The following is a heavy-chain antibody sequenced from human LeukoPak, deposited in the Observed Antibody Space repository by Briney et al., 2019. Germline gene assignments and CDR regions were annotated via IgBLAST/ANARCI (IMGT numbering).Heavy chain of an antibody. Sequence: NPSETLSLTCTVSGGSISSYYWSWIRQPPGKGLEWIGYIYYSGSTNYNPSLKSRVTISVDSSKNQFSLKLSSVTAADTAVYYCARGVVVVVATPYYFDYWGQGTLVTVSS. CDR1: GGSISSYY. V-gene: IGHV4-59*01. D-gene: IGHD2-15*01. CDR3: ARGVVVVVATPYYFDY. CDR2: IYYSGST. J-gene: IGHJ4*02.